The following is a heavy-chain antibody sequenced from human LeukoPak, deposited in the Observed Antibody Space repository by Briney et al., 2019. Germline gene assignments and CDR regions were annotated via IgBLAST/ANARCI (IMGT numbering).Heavy chain of an antibody. V-gene: IGHV5-51*01. D-gene: IGHD3-3*01. CDR3: ARQRDFWSGYDY. CDR2: IYPDDSDT. Sequence: GESLKISCKGSGYSFTSYWIGWVRQLPGKGLEWMGIIYPDDSDTRYSPSFQGQVTISADKSISPASPACSHPKAPDTAMYYCARQRDFWSGYDYWGQGTLVTVSS. CDR1: GYSFTSYW. J-gene: IGHJ4*02.